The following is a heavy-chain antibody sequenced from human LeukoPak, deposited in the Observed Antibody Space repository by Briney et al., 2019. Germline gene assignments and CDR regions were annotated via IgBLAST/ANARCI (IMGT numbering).Heavy chain of an antibody. J-gene: IGHJ4*02. V-gene: IGHV4-4*07. Sequence: NPSETLSLTCTVSGGSISSYYWSWIRQPAGKGLEWIGSIYTSGRTNYNPSLKSRVTMSVDTSKNQFSLKLSSVTAADTAVYYCARDGTWDSYGYAFDYWGQGTLVTVSS. D-gene: IGHD5-18*01. CDR1: GGSISSYY. CDR3: ARDGTWDSYGYAFDY. CDR2: IYTSGRT.